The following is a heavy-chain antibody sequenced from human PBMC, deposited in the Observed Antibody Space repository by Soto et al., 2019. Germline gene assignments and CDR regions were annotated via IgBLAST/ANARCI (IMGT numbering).Heavy chain of an antibody. CDR1: GGSIISSNYY. D-gene: IGHD2-2*01. CDR3: AGTYVTDMVVVPAAKDYMDV. CDR2: LYYSGST. Sequence: QLQVQESGPGLVKPSETLSLTCTVSGGSIISSNYYWGWIRQPPGKGLEWIGSLYYSGSTYYNPSLKSRVTTFGDTSKNQFSLKLSSVTAADTAVYYCAGTYVTDMVVVPAAKDYMDVWGKGTTVTVSS. V-gene: IGHV4-39*01. J-gene: IGHJ6*03.